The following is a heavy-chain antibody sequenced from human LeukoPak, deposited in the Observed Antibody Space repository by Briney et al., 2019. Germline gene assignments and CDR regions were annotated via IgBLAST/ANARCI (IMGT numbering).Heavy chain of an antibody. Sequence: GSLRLSCAASGFTFSNAWMSWVRQAPGKGLEWVGRIKSKTDGGTTDYAAPVKGRFTISRDDSKNTLYLQMNSLKTEDTAVYYCTTAVPAYYYGMDVWGQGTTVTVSS. CDR1: GFTFSNAW. CDR2: IKSKTDGGTT. D-gene: IGHD2-2*01. V-gene: IGHV3-15*01. CDR3: TTAVPAYYYGMDV. J-gene: IGHJ6*02.